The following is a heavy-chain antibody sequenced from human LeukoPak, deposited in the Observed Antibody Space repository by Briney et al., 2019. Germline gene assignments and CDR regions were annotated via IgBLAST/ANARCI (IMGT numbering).Heavy chain of an antibody. J-gene: IGHJ4*02. D-gene: IGHD4-23*01. CDR2: IYYTGST. CDR1: GGSISSYY. CDR3: AGDRLGKPPDY. Sequence: SETLSLTCSVSGGSISSYYWTWIRQPPGKGLEWIGYIYYTGSTNYNPSLKSRVTISIDTSKNQFSLKLSSVTAADTAVYYCAGDRLGKPPDYWGQGTLVTVSS. V-gene: IGHV4-59*01.